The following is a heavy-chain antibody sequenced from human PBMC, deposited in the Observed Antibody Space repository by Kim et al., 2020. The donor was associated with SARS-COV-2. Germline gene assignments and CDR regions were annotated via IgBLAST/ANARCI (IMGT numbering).Heavy chain of an antibody. J-gene: IGHJ4*02. V-gene: IGHV4-59*08. Sequence: SETLSLTCTVSGGSISIHYWSWIRQPPGKGLEWIGYIHYSGSTKYKPSLKSRVTISVDTSKNQFSLKLSSVTAADTAVYYCARHSKTEGYYFDYWGQGTLVTVSS. CDR1: GGSISIHY. CDR2: IHYSGST. CDR3: ARHSKTEGYYFDY.